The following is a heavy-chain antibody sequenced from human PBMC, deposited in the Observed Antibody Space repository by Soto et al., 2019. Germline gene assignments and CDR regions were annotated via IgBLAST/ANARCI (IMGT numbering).Heavy chain of an antibody. CDR2: INPSGGST. J-gene: IGHJ4*02. V-gene: IGHV1-46*03. D-gene: IGHD1-20*01. CDR1: GYTFTIYY. Sequence: QVQLVQSGAEVNKPGASVKVSCKASGYTFTIYYMHWVRQAPGQGLEWMGIINPSGGSTSYAQKFQGRVTMTRDTSTSTVYMELRSLRSEDTAVYYCARPGDNWNDFDYWGQGTLVTVSS. CDR3: ARPGDNWNDFDY.